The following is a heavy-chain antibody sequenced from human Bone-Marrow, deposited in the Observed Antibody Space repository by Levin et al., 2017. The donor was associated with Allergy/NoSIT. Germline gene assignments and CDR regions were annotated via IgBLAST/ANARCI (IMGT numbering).Heavy chain of an antibody. CDR1: GFTVSSNY. CDR2: IYSGGST. V-gene: IGHV3-53*01. Sequence: ASVKVSCAASGFTVSSNYMSWVRQAPGKGLEWVSVIYSGGSTYYADSVKGRFTISRDNSKNTLYLQMNSLRAEDTAVYYCARVKVKWELLPTYFDYWGQGTLVTVSS. CDR3: ARVKVKWELLPTYFDY. D-gene: IGHD1-26*01. J-gene: IGHJ4*02.